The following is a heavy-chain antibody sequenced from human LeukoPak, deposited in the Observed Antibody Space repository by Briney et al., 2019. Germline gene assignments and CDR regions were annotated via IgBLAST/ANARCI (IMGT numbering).Heavy chain of an antibody. Sequence: GGSLRLSCAASGFTFSNAWMSWVRQAPGKGLEWVGRIKSKTDGGTTDYAAPVKGRFTISRDDSKNTLYLQMNSLKTEDTAVYYCTTDVLYGGNSADYWGQGTLVTVSS. CDR3: TTDVLYGGNSADY. CDR1: GFTFSNAW. J-gene: IGHJ4*02. D-gene: IGHD4-23*01. CDR2: IKSKTDGGTT. V-gene: IGHV3-15*01.